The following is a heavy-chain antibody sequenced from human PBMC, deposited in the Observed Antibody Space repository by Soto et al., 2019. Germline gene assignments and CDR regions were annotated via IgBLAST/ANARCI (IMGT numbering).Heavy chain of an antibody. CDR3: SADHPHMAMGWPV. V-gene: IGHV1-58*02. D-gene: IGHD1-26*01. Sequence: SEEVSCKASGFHVGSCCIQFLRQTRGRGLEWIGWIVVVSGSTNYARQFQGRVAISRDMSSSTAYLDLYDLKSDDTAVYFCSADHPHMAMGWPVWGQGTTVTVSS. J-gene: IGHJ6*02. CDR2: IVVVSGST. CDR1: GFHVGSCC.